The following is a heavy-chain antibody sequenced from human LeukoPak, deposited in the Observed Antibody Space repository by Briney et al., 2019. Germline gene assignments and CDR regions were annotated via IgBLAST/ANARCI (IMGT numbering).Heavy chain of an antibody. V-gene: IGHV3-23*01. CDR1: GFTYSSYA. Sequence: PGGSLRLSCAASGFTYSSYAMSWVRQAPGKGREWVSEITSRGSNTYYADSVKGRLAISRDNSKKTLYLQMNSLRAEDTAIYYCAKPSSTGWYVDSWGQGTLVTVSS. CDR3: AKPSSTGWYVDS. J-gene: IGHJ4*02. D-gene: IGHD6-19*01. CDR2: ITSRGSNT.